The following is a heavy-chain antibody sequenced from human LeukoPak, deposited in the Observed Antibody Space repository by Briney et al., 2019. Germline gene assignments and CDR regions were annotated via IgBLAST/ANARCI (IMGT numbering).Heavy chain of an antibody. V-gene: IGHV1-2*02. CDR1: GYTFTGYY. CDR3: ARGEVMTTTFDY. CDR2: INPNSGGT. J-gene: IGHJ4*02. D-gene: IGHD4-11*01. Sequence: ASVKVSCKASGYTFTGYYMHWMRQAPGQGLEWMGWINPNSGGTNYAQKFQGRVTMTRDTSISTAYMELSRLRSDDTAVYYCARGEVMTTTFDYWGQGTLVTVSS.